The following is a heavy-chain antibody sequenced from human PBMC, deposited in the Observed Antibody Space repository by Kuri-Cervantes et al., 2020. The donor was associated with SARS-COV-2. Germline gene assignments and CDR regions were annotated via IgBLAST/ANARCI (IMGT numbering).Heavy chain of an antibody. CDR3: ARDRRLYYDFWSGYYMDV. V-gene: IGHV3-48*04. CDR2: ISSSGSTI. J-gene: IGHJ6*03. Sequence: GGSLRLSCAASGFTFSSYSMSWIRQAPGKGLEWVSYISSSGSTIYYADSVKGRFTISRDNAKNSLYLQMNSLRAEDTAVYYCARDRRLYYDFWSGYYMDVWGKGTTVTVSS. D-gene: IGHD3-3*01. CDR1: GFTFSSYS.